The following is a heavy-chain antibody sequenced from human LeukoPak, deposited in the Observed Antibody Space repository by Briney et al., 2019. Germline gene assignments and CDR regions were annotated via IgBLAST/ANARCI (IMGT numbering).Heavy chain of an antibody. D-gene: IGHD3-3*01. J-gene: IGHJ5*02. CDR3: AREQRKKREKGFWSFLDP. Sequence: ASVKVSCKASGYTFTSYYMHWVRQAPGQGLEWMGIINPSGGSTSYAQKFQGRVTMTRDTSTSTVYMELSSLRSEDTAVYYCAREQRKKREKGFWSFLDPWGQGTLVTVSS. CDR1: GYTFTSYY. V-gene: IGHV1-46*01. CDR2: INPSGGST.